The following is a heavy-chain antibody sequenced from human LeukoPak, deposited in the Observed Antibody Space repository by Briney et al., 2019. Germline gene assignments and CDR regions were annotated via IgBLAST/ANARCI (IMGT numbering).Heavy chain of an antibody. CDR2: IYYSGST. Sequence: PSETLSLTCSVSDGSMGTYYWGWIRQPPGKGLEWIGYIYYSGSTTYNPSPKSRVTVSVDTSKNQFSLKLTSMTAADTAVYYCARGRLGGQHASFFDSWGQGTLVTVSS. V-gene: IGHV4-59*08. D-gene: IGHD1-26*01. CDR3: ARGRLGGQHASFFDS. CDR1: DGSMGTYY. J-gene: IGHJ4*02.